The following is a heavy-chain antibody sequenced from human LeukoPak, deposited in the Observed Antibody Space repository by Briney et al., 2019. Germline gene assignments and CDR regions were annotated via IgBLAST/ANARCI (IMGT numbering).Heavy chain of an antibody. CDR3: ARLMMVRGVMRWFDP. CDR2: IYPGDSDT. Sequence: GESLKISCKGSGYSFTSYWIGWVRQMPGKGLEWMGIIYPGDSDTRYSPSFQGQVTISADKSISTAYLQWSSLKASDTATYYCARLMMVRGVMRWFDPWGQGTLVTVSS. CDR1: GYSFTSYW. V-gene: IGHV5-51*01. J-gene: IGHJ5*02. D-gene: IGHD3-10*01.